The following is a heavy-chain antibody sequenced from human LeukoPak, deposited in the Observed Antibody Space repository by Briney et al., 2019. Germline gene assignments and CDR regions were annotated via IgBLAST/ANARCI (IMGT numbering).Heavy chain of an antibody. D-gene: IGHD6-19*01. Sequence: ASVTVSCKASGYTFTHYGIIWVRQAPGQRLEWLGWISGYNGDTNYAQKLQGRVTMTTDTSTSTAYMDLRSLGSDDTAVYYCARATGSGWYFDYWGQGTLVTVSS. J-gene: IGHJ4*02. CDR2: ISGYNGDT. CDR3: ARATGSGWYFDY. CDR1: GYTFTHYG. V-gene: IGHV1-18*01.